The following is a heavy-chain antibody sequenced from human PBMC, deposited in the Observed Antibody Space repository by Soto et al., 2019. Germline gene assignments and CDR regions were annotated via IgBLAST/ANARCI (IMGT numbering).Heavy chain of an antibody. D-gene: IGHD3-22*01. CDR3: ARGTNYYDSSVYYGY. CDR2: ISSSSTKI. Sequence: PGGFLRLSCAASGFTFSSYSMNWVRQAPGKGLQWVSSISSSSTKIYYADSVKGRFTISRDNAKNSLYLQMNSLRAEDMAVYYCARGTNYYDSSVYYGYWGQGTLVTVSS. J-gene: IGHJ4*02. CDR1: GFTFSSYS. V-gene: IGHV3-21*01.